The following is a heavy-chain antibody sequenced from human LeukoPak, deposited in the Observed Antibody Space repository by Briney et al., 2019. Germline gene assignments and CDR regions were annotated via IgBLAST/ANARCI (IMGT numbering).Heavy chain of an antibody. D-gene: IGHD2-15*01. CDR3: ARGSVYCSGGSCLRFPADTRFDY. V-gene: IGHV6-1*01. CDR1: GDSVSSNSAA. Sequence: SQTLSLTCAISGDSVSSNSAAWNWIRQSPSRGLEWLGRTYYRSKWYNDYAVSVKSRITINPDTSKNQFSLKLSSVTAADTAVYYCARGSVYCSGGSCLRFPADTRFDYWGQGTLVTVSS. CDR2: TYYRSKWYN. J-gene: IGHJ4*02.